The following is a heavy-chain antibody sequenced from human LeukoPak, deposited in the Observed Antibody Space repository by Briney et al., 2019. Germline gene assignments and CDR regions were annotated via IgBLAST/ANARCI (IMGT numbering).Heavy chain of an antibody. CDR1: GFTFSSYW. CDR2: INSDGSST. Sequence: GGSLRLSCAASGFTFSSYWMHWLRQVPGKGLVWVLRINSDGSSTIYADSVKGRVTISRGNAKNTLYLQMNSLRAEDTAVYYCAREGDGGNPDYWGQGTLVTVSS. D-gene: IGHD4-23*01. J-gene: IGHJ4*02. V-gene: IGHV3-74*01. CDR3: AREGDGGNPDY.